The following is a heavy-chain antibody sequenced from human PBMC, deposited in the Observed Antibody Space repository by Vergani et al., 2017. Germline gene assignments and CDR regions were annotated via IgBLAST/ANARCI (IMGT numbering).Heavy chain of an antibody. J-gene: IGHJ3*02. CDR2: IIPIFGTA. D-gene: IGHD2-2*01. Sequence: QVQLVQSGAEVKKPGSSVKVSCKASGGTFSSYAISWVRQAPGQGLEWMGGIIPIFGTANYAQKFQGRVTITADESTSTAYMELGSLRSEDTAVYYCARFCSSTSCYLNAFDIWGQGTMVTVSS. CDR1: GGTFSSYA. CDR3: ARFCSSTSCYLNAFDI. V-gene: IGHV1-69*01.